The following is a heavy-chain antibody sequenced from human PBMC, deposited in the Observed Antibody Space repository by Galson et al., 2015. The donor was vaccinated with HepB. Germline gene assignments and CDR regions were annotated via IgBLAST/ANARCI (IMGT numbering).Heavy chain of an antibody. J-gene: IGHJ3*02. CDR1: GYSFTSYW. D-gene: IGHD5-18*01. CDR3: ARLIQLWPMGVVDAFDI. V-gene: IGHV5-10-1*01. CDR2: IDPSDSYT. Sequence: QSGAEVKKPGESLRISCKGSGYSFTSYWISWVRQMPGKGLEWMGRIDPSDSYTNYSPSFQGHVTISADKSISTAYLQWSSLKASDTAMYYCARLIQLWPMGVVDAFDIWGQGTMVTVSS.